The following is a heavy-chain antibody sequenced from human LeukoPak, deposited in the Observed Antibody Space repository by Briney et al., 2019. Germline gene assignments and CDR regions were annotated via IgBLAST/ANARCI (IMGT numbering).Heavy chain of an antibody. V-gene: IGHV3-48*01. CDR2: ISSTSTTI. J-gene: IGHJ4*02. CDR3: AGRFGSGSHNSPN. CDR1: GFTFSSYS. Sequence: PGGSLRLSCAASGFTFSSYSMNWVRQAPGKGLEWVSYISSTSTTIYYADSVKGRFTISRDNAKNSLYLQMNSLRAEDTAVYYCAGRFGSGSHNSPNWGQGTLVTVSS. D-gene: IGHD3-10*01.